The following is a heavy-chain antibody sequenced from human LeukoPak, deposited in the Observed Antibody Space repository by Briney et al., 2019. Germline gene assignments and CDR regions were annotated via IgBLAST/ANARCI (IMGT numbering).Heavy chain of an antibody. J-gene: IGHJ4*02. CDR3: TRAGSGSSYDS. V-gene: IGHV3-74*01. CDR2: INSDGTST. CDR1: GFXLRTYW. Sequence: PGGSLRLSCAASGFXLRTYWIHWVRQAPGKGLVWVSLINSDGTSTIYADSVKGRFTISRDTARNTLYLEMNRLRADDTAVYYCTRAGSGSSYDSWGQGTLVTVSS. D-gene: IGHD3-10*01.